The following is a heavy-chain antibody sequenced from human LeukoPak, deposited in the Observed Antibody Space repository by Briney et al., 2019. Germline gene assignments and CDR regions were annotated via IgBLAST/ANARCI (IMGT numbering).Heavy chain of an antibody. V-gene: IGHV3-9*01. J-gene: IGHJ6*02. CDR2: ISWNSGSI. CDR1: GFTFDDYA. D-gene: IGHD6-13*01. Sequence: PGRSLRLSCAASGFTFDDYAMHWVRQAPGKGLEWVSGISWNSGSIVYADSVKGRFTISRDNAKNSLYLQMNSLRAEDTALYYCAKDKVDSSSWPPYYYYGMDVWGQGTTVTVSS. CDR3: AKDKVDSSSWPPYYYYGMDV.